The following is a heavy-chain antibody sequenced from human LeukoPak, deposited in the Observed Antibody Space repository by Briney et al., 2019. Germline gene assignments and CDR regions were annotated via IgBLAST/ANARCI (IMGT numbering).Heavy chain of an antibody. J-gene: IGHJ4*02. D-gene: IGHD2-2*01. V-gene: IGHV3-23*01. Sequence: GGSLRLSCTTSKFNFNSYGMTWVRQAPGKGLEWVSSISGSGGSTQYAASVQGRFTISRDNSKNTLYLQMNSLRAEDTAVYYCAKDMPAPYFDYWGQGTLVTVSS. CDR1: KFNFNSYG. CDR3: AKDMPAPYFDY. CDR2: ISGSGGST.